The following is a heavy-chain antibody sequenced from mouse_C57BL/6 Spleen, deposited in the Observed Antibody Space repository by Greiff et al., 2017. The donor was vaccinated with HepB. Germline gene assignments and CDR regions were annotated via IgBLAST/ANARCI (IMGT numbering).Heavy chain of an antibody. CDR3: ARHGHDEAY. CDR1: GYTFTSYG. D-gene: IGHD2-12*01. V-gene: IGHV1-81*01. J-gene: IGHJ3*01. CDR2: IYPRSGNT. Sequence: QVQLKESGAELARPGASVKLSCKASGYTFTSYGISWVKQSTGQGLEWIGEIYPRSGNTYYNEKFKGKATLTADKSSSTAYMELRSLTSEDSAVYFCARHGHDEAYWGQGTLVTVSA.